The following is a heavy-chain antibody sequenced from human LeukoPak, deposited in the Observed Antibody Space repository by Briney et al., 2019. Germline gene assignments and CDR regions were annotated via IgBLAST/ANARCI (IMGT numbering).Heavy chain of an antibody. CDR2: IYYSGST. V-gene: IGHV4-59*12. J-gene: IGHJ3*02. Sequence: ETSETLSLTCTVSGGSISSYYWSWIRQPPGKGLEWIGYIYYSGSTNYNPSLKSRVTISVDTSKNQFSLKLSSVTAADTAVYYCARGGFYGDDAFDIWGQGTMVTVSS. CDR1: GGSISSYY. CDR3: ARGGFYGDDAFDI. D-gene: IGHD4-17*01.